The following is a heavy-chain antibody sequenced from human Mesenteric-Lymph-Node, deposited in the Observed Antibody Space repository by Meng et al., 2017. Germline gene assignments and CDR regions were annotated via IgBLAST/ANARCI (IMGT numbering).Heavy chain of an antibody. J-gene: IGHJ4*02. Sequence: GGSLRLSCAASGFTFSNYDMRWVRQAPGKGLEWVSSISNSGGTTDYADSVKGRFTMSRDDSKNTVHLQMSSLRAEDTAIYYCAKNVASGSYGPFENWGQGTLVTVSS. V-gene: IGHV3-23*01. CDR2: ISNSGGTT. D-gene: IGHD3-10*01. CDR3: AKNVASGSYGPFEN. CDR1: GFTFSNYD.